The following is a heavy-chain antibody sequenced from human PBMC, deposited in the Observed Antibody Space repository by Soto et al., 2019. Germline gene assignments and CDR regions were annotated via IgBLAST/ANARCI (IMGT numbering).Heavy chain of an antibody. Sequence: QVQLVQSGAEVKKPGSSVKVSCKASGGTFSSYAISWVRQAPGQGLEWMGGIIPIFGTANYAQKFQGRVTITADEATSTAYMELSSLSSEDTAVYYCARDAVPAARGEDNWFDPWGQGTLVTVSS. CDR3: ARDAVPAARGEDNWFDP. CDR2: IIPIFGTA. CDR1: GGTFSSYA. D-gene: IGHD2-2*01. V-gene: IGHV1-69*12. J-gene: IGHJ5*02.